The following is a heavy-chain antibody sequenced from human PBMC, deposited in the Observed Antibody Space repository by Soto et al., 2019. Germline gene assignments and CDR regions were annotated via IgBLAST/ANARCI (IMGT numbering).Heavy chain of an antibody. D-gene: IGHD2-21*02. CDR2: IYYSGST. Sequence: PSETLSLTCTVSGGSISSYYRSWIRQPPGKGLEWIGYIYYSGSTNYNPSLKSRVTISVDTSKNQFSLKLSSVTAADTAVYYCARGIVVVTAISYWFDPWGQGTLVTVSS. CDR1: GGSISSYY. CDR3: ARGIVVVTAISYWFDP. V-gene: IGHV4-59*01. J-gene: IGHJ5*02.